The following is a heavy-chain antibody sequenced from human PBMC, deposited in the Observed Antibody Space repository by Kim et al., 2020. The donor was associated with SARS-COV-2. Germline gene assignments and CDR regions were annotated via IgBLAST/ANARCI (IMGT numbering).Heavy chain of an antibody. CDR3: ARDQGGSSNP. Sequence: SPIYYADSVKGRFTISRDTAKTSLYLPMNSRRAEDTAVYYCARDQGGSSNPWGQGTLVTVSS. CDR2: SPI. J-gene: IGHJ5*02. D-gene: IGHD3-10*01. V-gene: IGHV3-48*01.